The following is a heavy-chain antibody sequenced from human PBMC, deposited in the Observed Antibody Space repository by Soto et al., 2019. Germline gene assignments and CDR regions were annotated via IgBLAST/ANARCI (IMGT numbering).Heavy chain of an antibody. CDR3: AREYIVVVPAAHDKIDYYYGMDV. CDR1: GGTFSSYA. D-gene: IGHD2-2*01. Sequence: SVKVSCKASGGTFSSYAISWVRQAPGQGLEWMGGIIPIFGTANYAQKFQGRVTMTRDTSTSTVYMELSSLRSEDTAVYYCAREYIVVVPAAHDKIDYYYGMDVWGQGTTVTVSS. V-gene: IGHV1-69*05. CDR2: IIPIFGTA. J-gene: IGHJ6*02.